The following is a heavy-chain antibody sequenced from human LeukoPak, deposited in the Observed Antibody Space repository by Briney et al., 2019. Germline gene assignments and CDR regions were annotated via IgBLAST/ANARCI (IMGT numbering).Heavy chain of an antibody. D-gene: IGHD1-26*01. V-gene: IGHV3-23*01. CDR2: ISGSGGST. CDR1: GFTFSSYA. J-gene: IGHJ3*02. Sequence: PGGSLRLSCAASGFTFSSYAMSWVRQAPGKGLEWVSAISGSGGSTYYADSAKGRFTFSRDNSKNTLYLQMNSLRAEDTAVYYCAKDKWELHDAFDIWGQGTMVTVSS. CDR3: AKDKWELHDAFDI.